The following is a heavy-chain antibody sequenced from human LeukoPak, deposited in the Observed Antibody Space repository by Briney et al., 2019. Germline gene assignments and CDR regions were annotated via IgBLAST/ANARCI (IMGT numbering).Heavy chain of an antibody. J-gene: IGHJ4*02. V-gene: IGHV4-34*01. D-gene: IGHD5-12*01. CDR2: INHSGST. CDR3: ARRRRLRYNDY. CDR1: GGSFSGYY. Sequence: PSETLSLTCAVYGGSFSGYYWSWIRQPPGKGLEWIGEINHSGSTNYNPSLKSRVTISVDTSKNQFSLKLSSVTAADTAVYYCARRRRLRYNDYWGQGTLVTVSS.